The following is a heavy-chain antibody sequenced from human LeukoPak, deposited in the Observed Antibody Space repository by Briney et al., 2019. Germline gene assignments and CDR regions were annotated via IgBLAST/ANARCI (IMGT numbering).Heavy chain of an antibody. CDR3: ARASGLGTTNVVDY. V-gene: IGHV3-74*01. D-gene: IGHD1-26*01. CDR1: GFTFSSHW. Sequence: GGSLRLSCAASGFTFSSHWMHWVRQVPGKGLVWGSRSNSDGSSTSYADSVKGRFTISRDNAKDTLYLQMNSLRAEDTAVYYCARASGLGTTNVVDYWGQGTLVTVSS. J-gene: IGHJ4*02. CDR2: SNSDGSST.